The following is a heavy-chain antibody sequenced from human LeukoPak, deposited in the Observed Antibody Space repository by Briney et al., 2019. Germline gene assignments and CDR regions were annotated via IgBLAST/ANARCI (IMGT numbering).Heavy chain of an antibody. D-gene: IGHD5-12*01. Sequence: PGGSLRPSCAASGFSFSNSAMSWVRQAPGKGLEWVSLLIASSGSTFYADSVKGRFTISRDNSKNTLYLQMNSLRAEDTAVYYCAKGAYDYIEMGYFDYWGQGTLVTVSS. J-gene: IGHJ4*02. CDR2: LIASSGST. CDR1: GFSFSNSA. V-gene: IGHV3-23*01. CDR3: AKGAYDYIEMGYFDY.